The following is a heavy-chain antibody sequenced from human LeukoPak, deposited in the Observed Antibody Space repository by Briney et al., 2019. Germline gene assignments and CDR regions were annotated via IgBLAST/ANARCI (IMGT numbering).Heavy chain of an antibody. D-gene: IGHD3-9*01. J-gene: IGHJ3*02. CDR3: ASGTLTRNAFDI. CDR2: IYQTRTT. CDR1: GYPISSGYY. V-gene: IGHV4-38-2*01. Sequence: SETLSLTCGVSGYPISSGYYWGWIRQPPGKGLEWIGTIYQTRTTYYNPSLKSRLAISVDTSKNHFSLKLTSVTAADTAIYYCASGTLTRNAFDIWGQGTMVTVSS.